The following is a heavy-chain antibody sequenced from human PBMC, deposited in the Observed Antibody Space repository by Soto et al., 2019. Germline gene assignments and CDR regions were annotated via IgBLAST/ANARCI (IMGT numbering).Heavy chain of an antibody. Sequence: QVQRVQSGAEVKKPGSSVKVACKASGGTFSSYVISWVRQAPGQGLECMGGIIPISGRANYAPNFQGRVSMTADESTTTVYMELSSLRSEDTAVYYCARGWNDFPHWGQGTLVTVSS. D-gene: IGHD1-1*01. V-gene: IGHV1-69*01. J-gene: IGHJ4*02. CDR2: IIPISGRA. CDR1: GGTFSSYV. CDR3: ARGWNDFPH.